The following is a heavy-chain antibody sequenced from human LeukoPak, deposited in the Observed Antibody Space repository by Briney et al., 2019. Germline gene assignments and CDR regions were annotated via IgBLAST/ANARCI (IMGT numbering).Heavy chain of an antibody. J-gene: IGHJ5*02. CDR1: GDIVSSNSAA. Sequence: SQTLSLTCALSGDIVSSNSAAWHWIRQSPSRGLEWLERTYYRSKLYNDYEVSVKNRITINPDTSKNQFSLQLNSVTPEDTAVYYCARVTEAYYYGSGSYWSWFDPWGQGTLVTVSS. D-gene: IGHD3-10*01. CDR2: TYYRSKLYN. V-gene: IGHV6-1*01. CDR3: ARVTEAYYYGSGSYWSWFDP.